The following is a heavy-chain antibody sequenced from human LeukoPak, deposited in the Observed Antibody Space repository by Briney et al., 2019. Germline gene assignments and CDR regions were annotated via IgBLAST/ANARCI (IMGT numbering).Heavy chain of an antibody. J-gene: IGHJ4*02. Sequence: SETLSLTCTVSGGSISSSSYYWGWIRQPPGKGLEWIGSIYYSGSTYYNPSLKSRVTISVDTSKNQFSLKLSSVTAADTAVYYCASRRGEGVATTPEKMEVDYWGQGTLVTVSS. CDR1: GGSISSSSYY. CDR2: IYYSGST. V-gene: IGHV4-39*07. CDR3: ASRRGEGVATTPEKMEVDY. D-gene: IGHD5-12*01.